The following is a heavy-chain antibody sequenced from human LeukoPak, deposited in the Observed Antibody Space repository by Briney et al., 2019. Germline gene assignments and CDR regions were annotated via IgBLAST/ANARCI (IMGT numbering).Heavy chain of an antibody. V-gene: IGHV1-18*01. D-gene: IGHD5-12*01. CDR1: GGTFTTYA. J-gene: IGHJ4*02. CDR2: ISVYNGNT. CDR3: ARDEGSGYDSLDY. Sequence: ASVKVSCKASGGTFTTYAFSWVRQAPGQGLEWMGWISVYNGNTNYAQKFQGRVTMTTDTSTRTAFMELRSLRSDDTAVYFCARDEGSGYDSLDYWGQGTLVTVSS.